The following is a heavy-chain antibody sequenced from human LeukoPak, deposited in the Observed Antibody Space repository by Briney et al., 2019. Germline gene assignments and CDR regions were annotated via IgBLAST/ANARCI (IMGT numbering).Heavy chain of an antibody. CDR1: AYSITTGYF. V-gene: IGHV4-38-2*02. CDR2: IYHTGST. D-gene: IGHD1-26*01. Sequence: PSETLSLTCTVSAYSITTGYFWGWIRQPPGKGLEWIGSIYHTGSTYYNPSLKSRVTISVDTSKNQFSLKLSSVTAADTAVYYCARYTRGRNGMDVWGQGTTVTVSS. CDR3: ARYTRGRNGMDV. J-gene: IGHJ6*02.